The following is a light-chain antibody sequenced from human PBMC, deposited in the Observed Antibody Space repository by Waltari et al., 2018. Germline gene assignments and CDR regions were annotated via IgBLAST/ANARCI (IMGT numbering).Light chain of an antibody. CDR1: SSNLGAASD. Sequence: QSVLTQPPSVSGAPGQRVTISCTGSSSNLGAASDVPWYQQLPGTAPKLLIYGNNNRTSGVPDRFSASKSGTSASLAITGLQAEDEADYYCQSYDSSLSGWVFGGRTKLTVL. J-gene: IGLJ3*02. V-gene: IGLV1-40*01. CDR2: GNN. CDR3: QSYDSSLSGWV.